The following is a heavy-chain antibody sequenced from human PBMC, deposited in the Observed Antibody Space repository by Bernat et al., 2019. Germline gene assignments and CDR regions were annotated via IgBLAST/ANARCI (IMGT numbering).Heavy chain of an antibody. CDR3: ARVRAGYTYGYDY. J-gene: IGHJ4*02. CDR2: INPSGGST. CDR1: GYTFTSYF. D-gene: IGHD5-18*01. V-gene: IGHV1-46*03. Sequence: QVQLVQSGAEVKKRGASVKVSCKASGYTFTSYFIHWVRQAPGQGLEWMGLINPSGGSTNYAQKFQGRVTMTRDTSTSTVYMELSSLRSEDTAVYYCARVRAGYTYGYDYWGQGTLVTVSS.